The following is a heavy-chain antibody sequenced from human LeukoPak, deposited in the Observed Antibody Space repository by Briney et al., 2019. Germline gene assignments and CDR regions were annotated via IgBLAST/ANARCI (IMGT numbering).Heavy chain of an antibody. D-gene: IGHD3-3*01. V-gene: IGHV4-31*03. CDR3: AREGFPPKISDFWSGLGPYYYYGMDV. J-gene: IGHJ6*02. Sequence: SETLSLTCTVSGGSISSGGYYWSWIRQHPGKGLEWIGYIYYSGSTYYNPSLKSRVTISVDTSKNQFSLKLSSVTAADTAVYYCAREGFPPKISDFWSGLGPYYYYGMDVWGQGTTVTVSS. CDR2: IYYSGST. CDR1: GGSISSGGYY.